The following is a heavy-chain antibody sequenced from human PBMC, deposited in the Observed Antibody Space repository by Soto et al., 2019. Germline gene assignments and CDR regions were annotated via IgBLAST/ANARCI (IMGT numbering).Heavy chain of an antibody. CDR3: ARAYDYVISGPQTGAMDFQ. CDR1: GFTFSSYS. D-gene: IGHD3-16*01. V-gene: IGHV3-48*02. J-gene: IGHJ1*01. Sequence: RQSLRLSWAASGFTFSSYSMNWVRQAPGKGLEWVSYISSSSSTIYHADSVKGRFTISRDNAKNSLYLQMNSLRDEDTAVYYSARAYDYVISGPQTGAMDFQ. CDR2: ISSSSSTI.